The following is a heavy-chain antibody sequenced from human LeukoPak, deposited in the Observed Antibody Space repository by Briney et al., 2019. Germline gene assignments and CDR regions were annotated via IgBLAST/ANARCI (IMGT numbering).Heavy chain of an antibody. J-gene: IGHJ3*02. CDR2: IYTSGST. CDR3: ARQVEMATIDAFDI. Sequence: SETLSLTCTVSGGSISSCSYYWSWIRQPAGKGLEWIGRIYTSGSTNYNPSLKSRVTISVDTSKNQFSLKLSSVTAADTAVYYCARQVEMATIDAFDIWGQGTMVTVSS. CDR1: GGSISSCSYY. D-gene: IGHD5-24*01. V-gene: IGHV4-61*02.